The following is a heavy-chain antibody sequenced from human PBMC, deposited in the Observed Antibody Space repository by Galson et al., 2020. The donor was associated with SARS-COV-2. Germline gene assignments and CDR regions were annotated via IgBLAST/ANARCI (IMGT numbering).Heavy chain of an antibody. CDR2: INHSGSI. D-gene: IGHD3-3*01. CDR3: ARGRHGLLPVFAVVVIDYYYHYMDV. V-gene: IGHV4-34*01. CDR1: GGSFSDYY. Sequence: SETLSLTCAVYGGSFSDYYWSWIRQAPGKGLEWIGEINHSGSITYNPSLTSRVTISVDTSKNQFSLKLSSVTAADTAVYYCARGRHGLLPVFAVVVIDYYYHYMDVWGKGTTVTVSS. J-gene: IGHJ6*03.